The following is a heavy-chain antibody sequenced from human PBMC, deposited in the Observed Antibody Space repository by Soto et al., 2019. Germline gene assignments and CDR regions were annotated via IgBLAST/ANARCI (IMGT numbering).Heavy chain of an antibody. D-gene: IGHD3-16*02. CDR2: IYYSGST. J-gene: IGHJ4*02. V-gene: IGHV4-31*03. CDR1: GGSISSGGYY. Sequence: SGTLSLTCTVSGGSISSGGYYWSWIRQHPGKGLEWIGYIYYSGSTYYNPSLKSRVTISVDTSKNQFSLKLSSVTAADTAVYYCARVTYIWGSYRFDYWGQGTLVTVSS. CDR3: ARVTYIWGSYRFDY.